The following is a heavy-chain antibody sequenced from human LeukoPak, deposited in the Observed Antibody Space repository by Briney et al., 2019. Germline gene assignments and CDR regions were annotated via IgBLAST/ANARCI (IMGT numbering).Heavy chain of an antibody. D-gene: IGHD7-27*01. CDR3: IKDRTGTYSFDY. Sequence: PGGSLRLSCAASGFTYSSYWMTWVRQAPGKGLEYVSTSGGATYYADSVKGRFTISRDNAKNTLYLQMSSLRAEDTAVYYCIKDRTGTYSFDYWGQGTLVTVSS. J-gene: IGHJ4*02. CDR1: GFTYSSYW. V-gene: IGHV3-64D*09. CDR2: SGGAT.